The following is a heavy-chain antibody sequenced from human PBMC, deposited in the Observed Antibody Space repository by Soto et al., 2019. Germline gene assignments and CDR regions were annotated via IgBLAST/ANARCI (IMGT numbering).Heavy chain of an antibody. CDR1: GFSFSSFA. D-gene: IGHD1-26*01. CDR3: AKGVELGV. V-gene: IGHV3-23*01. CDR2: IGDSGAST. Sequence: EVLLLESGGGLVQPGGSLRLSCEASGFSFSSFAMNWVRQAPGKGLEWVSAIGDSGASTYYADSVKGRFTISRDNSRNTLYLQLHSLRAEDTAVYYCAKGVELGVWCNGTTVTVSS. J-gene: IGHJ6*04.